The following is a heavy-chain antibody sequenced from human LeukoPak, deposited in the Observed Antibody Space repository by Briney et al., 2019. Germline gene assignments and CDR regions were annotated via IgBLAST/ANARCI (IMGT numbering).Heavy chain of an antibody. D-gene: IGHD6-13*01. J-gene: IGHJ4*02. V-gene: IGHV3-23*01. CDR2: ISDSGGSR. CDR1: GFTFSTYA. Sequence: GGSLRLSCGAFGFTFSTYAMSWVRQAPGKGLEWVSGISDSGGSRHFADSVKGRFTISRDNSKNSLYLQMNSLRAEDTAVYYCAKGPKKQMVGSRGYYFDFWGQGTLVTVSS. CDR3: AKGPKKQMVGSRGYYFDF.